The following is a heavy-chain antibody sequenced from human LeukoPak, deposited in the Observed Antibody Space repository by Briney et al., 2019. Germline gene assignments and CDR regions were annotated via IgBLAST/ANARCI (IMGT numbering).Heavy chain of an antibody. D-gene: IGHD5-24*01. CDR2: IYYSGST. V-gene: IGHV4-39*01. CDR1: GGSISTSSYY. J-gene: IGHJ4*02. CDR3: APQARWAYYFDY. Sequence: SETLSLTCTVSGGSISTSSYYWGWIRQPPGKGLEWIASIYYSGSTYYSPSLKSRVTISVDTSKNQFSLRLSSVTAADTAVYYCAPQARWAYYFDYWGQGTLVTVSS.